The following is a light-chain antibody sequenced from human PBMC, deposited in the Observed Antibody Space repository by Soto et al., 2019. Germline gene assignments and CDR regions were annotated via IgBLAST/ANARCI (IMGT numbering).Light chain of an antibody. CDR3: QSYDSSNHVV. Sequence: NFMLTQPHSVSESPGKTVTISCTRSSGGFASNYGQWYQQRPGSAPPTVIYEDNQRPSGVPDRFSGSIDSSSNSASLTISGLKTEDEADYYCQSYDSSNHVVFGGGTKLTVL. CDR2: EDN. J-gene: IGLJ2*01. CDR1: SGGFASNY. V-gene: IGLV6-57*03.